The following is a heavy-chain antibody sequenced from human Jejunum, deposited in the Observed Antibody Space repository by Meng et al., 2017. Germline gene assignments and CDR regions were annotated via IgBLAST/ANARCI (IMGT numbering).Heavy chain of an antibody. CDR2: ISSSGTTI. Sequence: SGGGLVRPGGSLSTSCAASGFNFSDYYMSWFRQAPGRGLEWVSYISSSGTTIFYADSVQGRFTISRDNAKNSVFLQMRSLTVEDTAVYYCARGAVLSLRSQFDPWGQGTLVTVSS. V-gene: IGHV3-11*01. J-gene: IGHJ5*02. CDR1: GFNFSDYY. D-gene: IGHD4-17*01. CDR3: ARGAVLSLRSQFDP.